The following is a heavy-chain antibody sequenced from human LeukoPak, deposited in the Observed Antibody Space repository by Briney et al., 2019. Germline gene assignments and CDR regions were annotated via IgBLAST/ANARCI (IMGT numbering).Heavy chain of an antibody. V-gene: IGHV3-30*18. Sequence: PGGSLRLSCAASGFTFSSYGMHWVRQAPGKGLEWVAVISYDGSNKYYADSVKGRFTISRDNSKNTLYLQMNSLSAEDTAVYYCAKDRGIAVAGMGYYFDYWGQGTLVTVSS. CDR2: ISYDGSNK. J-gene: IGHJ4*02. CDR3: AKDRGIAVAGMGYYFDY. D-gene: IGHD6-19*01. CDR1: GFTFSSYG.